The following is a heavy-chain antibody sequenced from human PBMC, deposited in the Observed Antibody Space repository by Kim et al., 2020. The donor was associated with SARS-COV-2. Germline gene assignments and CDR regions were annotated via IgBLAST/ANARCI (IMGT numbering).Heavy chain of an antibody. CDR2: INGGNGNT. D-gene: IGHD3-10*01. Sequence: ASVKVSCKPSGYSFDTFSLYWLRQAPGQRFEWMGWINGGNGNTRYSQNFQGRVIFTRDTSATTAYMELTSLTFKDTAVYYCAREGSGRYNWLDPWGQGTL. CDR1: GYSFDTFS. V-gene: IGHV1-3*01. J-gene: IGHJ5*02. CDR3: AREGSGRYNWLDP.